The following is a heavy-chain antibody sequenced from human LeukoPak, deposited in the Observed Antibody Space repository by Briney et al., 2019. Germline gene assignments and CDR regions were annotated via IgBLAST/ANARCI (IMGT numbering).Heavy chain of an antibody. CDR1: GYTFTSYY. D-gene: IGHD3-9*01. Sequence: ASVKVSCKASGYTFTSYYMHWVRQAPGQGLEWMGIINPSGGSTSYAQKFQGRVTMTRDTSTSTVYMELSSLRSEDTAVYYCARSGSLDWPRPPFGYWGQGTLVTVSS. V-gene: IGHV1-46*01. CDR2: INPSGGST. CDR3: ARSGSLDWPRPPFGY. J-gene: IGHJ4*02.